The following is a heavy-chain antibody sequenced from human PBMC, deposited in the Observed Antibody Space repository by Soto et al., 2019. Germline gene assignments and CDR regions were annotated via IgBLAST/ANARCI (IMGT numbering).Heavy chain of an antibody. CDR1: GGSISSSSYY. CDR3: ARLDSSSLIDY. J-gene: IGHJ4*02. CDR2: IYYSGST. Sequence: PSETLSLTCTVSGGSISSSSYYWGWIRQPPGKGLEWIGSIYYSGSTYYNPSLKSRVTISVDTSKNQFSLKLSSVTAADTAVYYCARLDSSSLIDYWGQGTLVTVSS. V-gene: IGHV4-39*01. D-gene: IGHD6-13*01.